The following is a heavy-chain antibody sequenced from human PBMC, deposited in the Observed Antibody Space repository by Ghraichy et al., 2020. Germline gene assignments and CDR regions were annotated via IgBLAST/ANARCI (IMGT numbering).Heavy chain of an antibody. CDR2: IDWDDDK. J-gene: IGHJ6*04. Sequence: WNRQPPGKALEWLARIDWDDDKFYTASLKSRLAISKDTSKNQVILTVTNVDPVDTATYFCTRMDVWGKWTPVTVSS. CDR3: TRMDV. V-gene: IGHV2-70*04.